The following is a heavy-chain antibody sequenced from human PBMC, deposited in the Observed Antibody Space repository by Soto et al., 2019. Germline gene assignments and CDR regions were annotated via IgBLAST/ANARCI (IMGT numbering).Heavy chain of an antibody. CDR1: GYIFTSYY. CDR2: INPSGART. CDR3: ARGHKTTWYAVDF. V-gene: IGHV1-46*01. Sequence: QVQLVQSGAEVKKPGASVKVSCKASGYIFTSYYIHWVRQAPGQGLEWMGLINPSGARTSYAQKFQGRVTLVSDTCSSTVDLELSSLRSDDTAVYYCARGHKTTWYAVDFWGQGTLVTVSS. J-gene: IGHJ4*02. D-gene: IGHD6-13*01.